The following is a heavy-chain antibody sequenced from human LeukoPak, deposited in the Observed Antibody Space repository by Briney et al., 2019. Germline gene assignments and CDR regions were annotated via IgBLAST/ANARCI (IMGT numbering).Heavy chain of an antibody. D-gene: IGHD6-19*01. V-gene: IGHV3-23*01. CDR1: GFTFSSYA. Sequence: GGSLRLSCAASGFTFSSYAMSWVRQAPGKGLEWVSAISGSGGSTYYADSVKGRFTISRDNSKNTLYLQMNSLGAEDTAVYYCAKGIRQWLAYFDYWGQGTLVTVSS. CDR2: ISGSGGST. CDR3: AKGIRQWLAYFDY. J-gene: IGHJ4*02.